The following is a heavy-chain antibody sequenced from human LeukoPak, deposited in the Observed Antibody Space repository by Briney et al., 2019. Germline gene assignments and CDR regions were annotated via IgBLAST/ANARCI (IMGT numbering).Heavy chain of an antibody. CDR2: IIPIFATT. V-gene: IGHV1-69*06. Sequence: SVKVSCKASGGSFSNDAISWVRQAPGQGLEWMGGIIPIFATTNYAQKFQGRLTINADKSTSTAYMELNSLRSDDTAVYFCARGAMREWEDAFDIWGQGTMVTVSS. J-gene: IGHJ3*02. D-gene: IGHD1-26*01. CDR1: GGSFSNDA. CDR3: ARGAMREWEDAFDI.